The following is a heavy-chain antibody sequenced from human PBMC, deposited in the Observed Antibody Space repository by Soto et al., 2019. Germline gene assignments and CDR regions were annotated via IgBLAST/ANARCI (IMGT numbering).Heavy chain of an antibody. CDR3: ARWASNDY. CDR2: IIPLLGIA. D-gene: IGHD4-4*01. CDR1: GGTFSRYT. J-gene: IGHJ4*02. Sequence: QVQLVQSGAEVKKPGASVKVSCKASGGTFSRYTISWVRQAPAQGLEWMGRIIPLLGIANYAQKFQGRVTITADKSTSTAYMELSSLRSEDTAVYYCARWASNDYWGQGTLVTVSS. V-gene: IGHV1-69*02.